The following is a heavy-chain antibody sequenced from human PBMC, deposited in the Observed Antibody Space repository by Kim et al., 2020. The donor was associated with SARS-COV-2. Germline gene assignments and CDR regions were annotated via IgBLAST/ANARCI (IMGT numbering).Heavy chain of an antibody. CDR3: ATVPTYNWNFHYYGMDV. J-gene: IGHJ6*02. CDR1: GFTFSDYY. Sequence: GGSLRLSCAASGFTFSDYYMSWIRQAPGKGLEWISYISSSGSTIYYADSVKGRFTISRDNAKNSLYLQMNSLGAEGTAVYYCATVPTYNWNFHYYGMDVWGRGTTVTVSS. CDR2: ISSSGSTI. V-gene: IGHV3-11*01. D-gene: IGHD1-7*01.